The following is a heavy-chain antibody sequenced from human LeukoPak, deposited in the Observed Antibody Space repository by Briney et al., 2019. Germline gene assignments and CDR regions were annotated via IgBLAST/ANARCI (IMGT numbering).Heavy chain of an antibody. Sequence: SETLSPTCTVSGGSISSSSYYWGWIRQPPGKGLEWIGYIYYSGSTNYNPSLKSRVTISVDTSKNQFSLKLSSVTAADTAVYYCATHCSSTSCYSTRFDYWGQGTLVTVSS. V-gene: IGHV4-61*05. D-gene: IGHD2-2*01. J-gene: IGHJ4*02. CDR1: GGSISSSSYY. CDR3: ATHCSSTSCYSTRFDY. CDR2: IYYSGST.